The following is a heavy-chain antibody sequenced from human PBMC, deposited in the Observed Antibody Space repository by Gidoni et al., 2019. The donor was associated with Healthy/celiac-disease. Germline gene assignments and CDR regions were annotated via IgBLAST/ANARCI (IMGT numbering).Heavy chain of an antibody. V-gene: IGHV3-30*04. D-gene: IGHD4-17*01. CDR2: ISYDGSNK. CDR3: ARGDYDAFDI. CDR1: GFTFSSYA. J-gene: IGHJ3*02. Sequence: VQLVESGGGVVQPGRSLRLSCAASGFTFSSYAMHWVRQAPGKGLEWVAVISYDGSNKYYADSVKGRFTISRDNSKNTLYLQMNSLRAEDTAVYYCARGDYDAFDIWGQGTMVTVSS.